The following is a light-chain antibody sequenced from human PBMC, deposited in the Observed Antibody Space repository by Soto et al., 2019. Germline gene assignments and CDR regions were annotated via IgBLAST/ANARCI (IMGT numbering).Light chain of an antibody. Sequence: DLQMTQSPSTLSASVGDRVTITCRASQNIYIWLAWYQKKPGKAPNLLIYKASTLHSGVPSRFSGNGSGTEFTLTITSLQPDDSATYYCQQYNGLPTWTFGQGTKVEIK. CDR1: QNIYIW. J-gene: IGKJ1*01. CDR3: QQYNGLPTWT. V-gene: IGKV1-5*03. CDR2: KAS.